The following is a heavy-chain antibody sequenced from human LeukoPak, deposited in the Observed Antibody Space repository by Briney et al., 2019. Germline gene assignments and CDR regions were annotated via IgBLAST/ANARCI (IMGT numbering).Heavy chain of an antibody. J-gene: IGHJ6*03. CDR3: ARGWSTSSPYYYYYMDV. D-gene: IGHD6-6*01. CDR2: INTDGSST. CDR1: GFTFSSYW. Sequence: GGSLRLSCAASGFTFSSYWMHWVRQVPGKGLVWVSRINTDGSSTTYADSVKGRFTISRDNAKNTLYLQMNSLRAEDTAVYYCARGWSTSSPYYYYYMDVWGKGTTVTVSS. V-gene: IGHV3-74*01.